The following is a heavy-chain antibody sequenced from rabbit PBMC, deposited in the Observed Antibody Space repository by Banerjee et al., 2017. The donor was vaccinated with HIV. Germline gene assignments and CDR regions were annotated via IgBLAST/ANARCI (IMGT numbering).Heavy chain of an antibody. D-gene: IGHD4-2*01. V-gene: IGHV1S45*01. CDR1: GLDFSSSYW. CDR3: ARDPVGGRDGWNL. CDR2: IYAGSGST. J-gene: IGHJ4*01. Sequence: QEQLEESGGGLVKPEGSLTLTCKASGLDFSSSYWICWVRQAPGKGLEWIGCIYAGSGSTYYASWAKGRFTISKTSSTTVTLQMTSLTAADTATYFCARDPVGGRDGWNLWGPGTLVTVS.